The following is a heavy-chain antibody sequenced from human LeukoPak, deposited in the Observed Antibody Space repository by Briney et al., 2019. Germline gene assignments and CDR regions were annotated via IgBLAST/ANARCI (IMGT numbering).Heavy chain of an antibody. Sequence: PSETLSLTCTVSGGSISSSSYYWGWIRQPPGKGLEWIGSIYYSGSTYYNPSLKSRVTISVDTSKNQFSLKLSSVTAADTAVYYCARDYYDSSGYYWGYWGQGTLVTVSS. D-gene: IGHD3-22*01. CDR2: IYYSGST. CDR3: ARDYYDSSGYYWGY. V-gene: IGHV4-39*07. J-gene: IGHJ4*02. CDR1: GGSISSSSYY.